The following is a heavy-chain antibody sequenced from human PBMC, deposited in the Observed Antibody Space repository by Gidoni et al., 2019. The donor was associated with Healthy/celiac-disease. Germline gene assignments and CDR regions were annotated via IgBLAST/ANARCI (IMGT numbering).Heavy chain of an antibody. CDR1: AGSISGSRYY. CDR2: IYYSGST. Sequence: QLQLQESGPGLVKPSETLSLTCTVSAGSISGSRYYWGWIRQPPGKGLEGIGSIYYSGSTYYNPSLKSRVTISVDTSKNQFSLKLSSVTAADTAVYYCARMQWLVLDYWGQGTLVTVSS. V-gene: IGHV4-39*01. D-gene: IGHD6-19*01. CDR3: ARMQWLVLDY. J-gene: IGHJ4*02.